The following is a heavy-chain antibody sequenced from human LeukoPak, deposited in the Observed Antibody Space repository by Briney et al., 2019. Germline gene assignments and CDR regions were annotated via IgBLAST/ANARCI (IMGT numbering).Heavy chain of an antibody. CDR3: ARETRRGRYFDL. J-gene: IGHJ2*01. Sequence: SETLSLTCTVSGVSINTVGYYWTWIRQHPGKGLEWLGFIYNSGSTYYHPSLKSRLTISIDMSQNHFSLKLTSLTAADTAVYYCARETRRGRYFDLWGRGTLVTVSS. V-gene: IGHV4-31*03. CDR1: GVSINTVGYY. CDR2: IYNSGST.